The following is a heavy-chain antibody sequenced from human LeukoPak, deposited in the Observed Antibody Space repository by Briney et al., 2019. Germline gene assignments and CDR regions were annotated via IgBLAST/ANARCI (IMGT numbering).Heavy chain of an antibody. CDR3: ARGRRSRYYDSSGFSKYAFDI. CDR2: INHRGST. CDR1: GGSFSGYY. V-gene: IGHV4-34*01. Sequence: SETLSLTCAVYGGSFSGYYWSWIRQPPGKGLEWIGEINHRGSTNYNPSLKSRVTISVDTSKDQFSLKLSSVTAADTAVYYCARGRRSRYYDSSGFSKYAFDIWGQGTMVTVSS. D-gene: IGHD3-22*01. J-gene: IGHJ3*02.